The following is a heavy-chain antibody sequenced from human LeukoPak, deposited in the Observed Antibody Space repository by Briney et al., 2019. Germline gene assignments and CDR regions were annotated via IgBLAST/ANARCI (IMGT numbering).Heavy chain of an antibody. CDR1: GFTFSSYA. J-gene: IGHJ4*02. CDR3: AKSPLLWFGELSDY. V-gene: IGHV3-23*01. D-gene: IGHD3-10*01. Sequence: GGSLRLSCAASGFTFSSYAMSWVRQAPGKGLEWVSAISGSGGSTYYADSVKGRFTISRDNSKNTLYLQMNSLRAEDTAVYYCAKSPLLWFGELSDYWGQGTLVTVSS. CDR2: ISGSGGST.